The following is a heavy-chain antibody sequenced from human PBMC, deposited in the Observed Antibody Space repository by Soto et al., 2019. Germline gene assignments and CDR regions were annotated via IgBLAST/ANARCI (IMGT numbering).Heavy chain of an antibody. CDR1: GNSFNSYD. CDR2: MSGGNT. D-gene: IGHD1-20*01. J-gene: IGHJ4*02. CDR3: AWYQFSKAFIS. V-gene: IGHV1-8*01. Sequence: QVQLVQSGTEVKKPGASVKVSCKASGNSFNSYDINWVRQATGQGLEWLGWMSGGNTGYAQKFQGRVTMTWNTSISTAYRELSSLRSEDTAVYYCAWYQFSKAFISWGQGTRVTVSS.